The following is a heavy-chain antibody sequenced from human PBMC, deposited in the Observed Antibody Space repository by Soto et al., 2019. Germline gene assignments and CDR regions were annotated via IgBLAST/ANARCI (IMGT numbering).Heavy chain of an antibody. D-gene: IGHD1-26*01. CDR3: AKGSYRPHDY. V-gene: IGHV3-33*06. J-gene: IGHJ4*02. Sequence: GGSLRLSCAASGFTFSSYAMSWVRQAPGKGLEWVAVIWYDGSNKYYADSVKGRFTISRDNSKNTLYLQMNSLRAEDTAVYYCAKGSYRPHDYWGQGTLVTVSS. CDR1: GFTFSSYA. CDR2: IWYDGSNK.